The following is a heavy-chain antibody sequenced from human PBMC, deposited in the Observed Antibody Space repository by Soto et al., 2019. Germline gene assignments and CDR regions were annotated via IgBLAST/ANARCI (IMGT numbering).Heavy chain of an antibody. Sequence: EVQLLESGGGLVQPGGSLRLSCAVSGFTFSSFAMSWVRQAPGKGLEWVSVISSSGGTTYYADYVKGRYSISRDNSKNTLYLQMNSLRAEDTAVYYCARDYSYACDYWGQGTLVTVSS. V-gene: IGHV3-23*01. J-gene: IGHJ4*02. D-gene: IGHD3-16*01. CDR3: ARDYSYACDY. CDR1: GFTFSSFA. CDR2: ISSSGGTT.